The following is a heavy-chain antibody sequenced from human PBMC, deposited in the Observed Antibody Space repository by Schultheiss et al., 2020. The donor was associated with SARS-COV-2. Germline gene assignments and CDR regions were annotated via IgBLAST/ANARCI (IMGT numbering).Heavy chain of an antibody. D-gene: IGHD3-22*01. CDR1: GFTFNDFA. J-gene: IGHJ4*02. Sequence: GGSLRLSCAASGFTFNDFAMHWVRQVPGKGLEWVSGISWNSGSIGYADSVKGRFTISRDNAKNSLYLQMNSLRAEDTALYYCATSHYYDSSGFDYWGQGSLVTVSS. CDR2: ISWNSGSI. CDR3: ATSHYYDSSGFDY. V-gene: IGHV3-9*01.